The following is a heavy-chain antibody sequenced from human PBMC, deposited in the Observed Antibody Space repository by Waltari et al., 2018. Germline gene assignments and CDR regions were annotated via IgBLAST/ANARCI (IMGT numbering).Heavy chain of an antibody. CDR3: ARDRGRGLYLDP. Sequence: QLQLQESGPGLVTPSGTLSLICAVFCDSMSTTEVWMWVRQPPGKGLEWIGQERLSGQTNYNPSFASRVSISVDTYKNQFSLRVTSATAADTAVYYCARDRGRGLYLDPWGPGTLVTVSP. CDR2: ERLSGQT. D-gene: IGHD5-12*01. J-gene: IGHJ5*02. CDR1: CDSMSTTEV. V-gene: IGHV4-4*02.